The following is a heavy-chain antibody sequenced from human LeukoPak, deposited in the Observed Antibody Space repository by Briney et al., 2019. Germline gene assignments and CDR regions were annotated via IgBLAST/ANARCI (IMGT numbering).Heavy chain of an antibody. V-gene: IGHV4-34*01. J-gene: IGHJ4*02. Sequence: KASETLSLTCAVYGGSFSGYYWSWIRQPPGKGLEWIGEINHSGSTNYNPSLKSRVTISVDTSKNQFSLKLSSVTAADTAVYYCARGRGSNWYWGYYFDYWGQGTLVTVSS. CDR2: INHSGST. CDR3: ARGRGSNWYWGYYFDY. D-gene: IGHD6-13*01. CDR1: GGSFSGYY.